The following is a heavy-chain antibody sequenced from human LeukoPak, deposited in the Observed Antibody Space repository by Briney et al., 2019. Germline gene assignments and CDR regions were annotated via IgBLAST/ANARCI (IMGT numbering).Heavy chain of an antibody. CDR1: GFTFDDYA. J-gene: IGHJ4*02. V-gene: IGHV3-43*02. CDR3: AKDKLRSTNYYDSSGYILDY. CDR2: ISGDGTIT. Sequence: GGSLRLSCAASGFTFDDYAMHWVRQAPGKGLEWVSLISGDGTITYYADSMKGRLTVSRDNSKNSLYLQMNSLRTEDTALYYCAKDKLRSTNYYDSSGYILDYWGQVTLVTVSS. D-gene: IGHD3-22*01.